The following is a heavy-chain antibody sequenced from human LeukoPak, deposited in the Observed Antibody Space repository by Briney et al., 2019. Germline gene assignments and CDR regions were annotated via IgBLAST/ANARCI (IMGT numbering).Heavy chain of an antibody. J-gene: IGHJ4*02. Sequence: GGSLRLSCAASGLTFSTYWMSWVRQAPGKGLEGVANIKEDGSEKYYGDSVKGRFTISRDNAKNSLYLQMNSLRAEDTAVYYCARDSSGYQWGQGTLVTVSS. CDR1: GLTFSTYW. CDR2: IKEDGSEK. D-gene: IGHD3-22*01. CDR3: ARDSSGYQ. V-gene: IGHV3-7*01.